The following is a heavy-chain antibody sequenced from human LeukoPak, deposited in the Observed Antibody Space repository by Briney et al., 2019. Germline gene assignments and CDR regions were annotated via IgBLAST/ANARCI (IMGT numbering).Heavy chain of an antibody. CDR2: IYYSGST. Sequence: PSETLSLTCTVSGGSISSYYWSWIRQPAGKGLEWIGYIYYSGSTNYNPSLKSRVTISLDTSKNQFSLKLSSVTAADTAVYYCARNYYYYYYMDVWGKGTTVTVSS. CDR1: GGSISSYY. CDR3: ARNYYYYYYMDV. J-gene: IGHJ6*03. V-gene: IGHV4-59*01.